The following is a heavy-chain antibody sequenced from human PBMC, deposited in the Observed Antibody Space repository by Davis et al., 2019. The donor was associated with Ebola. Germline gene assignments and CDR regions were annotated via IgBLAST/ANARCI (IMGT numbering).Heavy chain of an antibody. CDR1: GFTFSTYA. J-gene: IGHJ3*01. CDR2: MSHSSNTI. V-gene: IGHV3-48*02. Sequence: GGSLRLSCAASGFTFSTYAMNWVRQAPGKGLAWVAYMSHSSNTIYYADSVKGRLTISRDNAKNSLFLQMNNLRDEDTAVYYCVRGRDIVVVTATPCFGFWGQGTMVTVSS. CDR3: VRGRDIVVVTATPCFGF. D-gene: IGHD2-21*02.